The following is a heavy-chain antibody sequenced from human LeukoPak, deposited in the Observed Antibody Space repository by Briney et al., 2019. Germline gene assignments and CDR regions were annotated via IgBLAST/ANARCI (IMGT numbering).Heavy chain of an antibody. CDR1: GGSISSSSYY. V-gene: IGHV4-39*01. CDR2: MYYSGIT. Sequence: KSSETLSLTCTVSGGSISSSSYYWGWIRQPPGKGLEWIGTMYYSGITYYNPSLKSRVTTSVDTSKNQFTLKVSSVTAADMAVYYCARSNWDSNVGIDYWGQGILVIVSS. CDR3: ARSNWDSNVGIDY. D-gene: IGHD1-7*01. J-gene: IGHJ4*02.